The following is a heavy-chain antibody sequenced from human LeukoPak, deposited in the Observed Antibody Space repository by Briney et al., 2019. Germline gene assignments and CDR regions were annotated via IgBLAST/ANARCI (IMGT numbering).Heavy chain of an antibody. CDR2: IYTSGST. V-gene: IGHV4-4*07. CDR1: GGSISSYY. D-gene: IGHD1-7*01. J-gene: IGHJ6*03. CDR3: ARVVGNWNYGFYYYMDV. Sequence: SETLSLTCTVSGGSISSYYWSWIRQPAGKGLEWIGRIYTSGSTNYNPSLKSRVTMSVDTSKNQFSLKLSSVTAADTAVYYCARVVGNWNYGFYYYMDVWGKGTTVTVSS.